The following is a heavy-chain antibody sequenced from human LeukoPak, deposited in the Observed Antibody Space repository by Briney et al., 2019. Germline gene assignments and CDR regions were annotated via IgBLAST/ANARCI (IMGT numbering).Heavy chain of an antibody. Sequence: SETLSLTCTVSGGCISNYYWNWIRQPPGKGLERIGYIYSSGNTLYNPSLKSRVTISLDTSKNQFSLKLSSVTAADTAEYYCARWEYVTLAAFDYWGQGALVTVSS. D-gene: IGHD1-26*01. CDR1: GGCISNYY. J-gene: IGHJ4*02. CDR3: ARWEYVTLAAFDY. CDR2: IYSSGNT. V-gene: IGHV4-59*01.